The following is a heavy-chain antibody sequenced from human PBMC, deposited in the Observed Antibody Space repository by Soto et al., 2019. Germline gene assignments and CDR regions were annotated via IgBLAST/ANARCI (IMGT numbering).Heavy chain of an antibody. Sequence: QVQLQESGPGLVKPSQTLSLTCTVSGGSISSGGYYWSWIRQHPGKGLEWIGYIYYRGSTYYNPSLKSRVTISVDTSKNQFSLKLSSVTAADTAVYYCARAVVATGNWFDPWGQGTLVTVSS. V-gene: IGHV4-31*03. D-gene: IGHD2-15*01. CDR1: GGSISSGGYY. CDR2: IYYRGST. CDR3: ARAVVATGNWFDP. J-gene: IGHJ5*02.